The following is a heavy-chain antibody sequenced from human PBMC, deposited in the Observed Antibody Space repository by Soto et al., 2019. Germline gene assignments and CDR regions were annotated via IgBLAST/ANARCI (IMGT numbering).Heavy chain of an antibody. CDR2: IYSGGGT. D-gene: IGHD6-19*01. Sequence: GGSLRLSCAASGFTVSSNYMSWVRQAPGEGLEWVSVIYSGGGTYYADSVKGRFTISRDNSKNTLYLQMNSLRAEDTAVYYCARDRSSGWYAFDIWGQGTMVTVSS. V-gene: IGHV3-53*01. J-gene: IGHJ3*02. CDR3: ARDRSSGWYAFDI. CDR1: GFTVSSNY.